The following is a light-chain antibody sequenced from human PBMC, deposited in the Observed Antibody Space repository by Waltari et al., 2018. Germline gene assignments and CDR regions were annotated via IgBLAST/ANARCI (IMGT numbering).Light chain of an antibody. CDR3: QQSDALPFT. V-gene: IGKV1-33*01. J-gene: IGKJ3*01. CDR1: QDVNIF. Sequence: DIQMTQSPSSLSASVGDRVTITCQASQDVNIFLNWYQHKPGKAPKLLIYDASNLQTGVPSRFSGTGSGTDFTFSITSLQPEDIATYYCQQSDALPFTFGPGTNVDIK. CDR2: DAS.